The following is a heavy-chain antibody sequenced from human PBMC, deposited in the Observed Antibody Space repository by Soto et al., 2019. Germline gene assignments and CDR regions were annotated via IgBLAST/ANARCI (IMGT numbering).Heavy chain of an antibody. Sequence: SYTLDLIGAVSGCSIDSSAYSLSWIRQPPGKGLEWIGYVSHSGTAYSIPSLNGRLTLSVDSSQTQFSLKLTSVTAADSAVYYCARIHWTQSSLDYWGRGILVTVSS. J-gene: IGHJ4*02. CDR1: GCSIDSSAYS. V-gene: IGHV4-30-2*01. CDR3: ARIHWTQSSLDY. CDR2: VSHSGTA. D-gene: IGHD6-19*01.